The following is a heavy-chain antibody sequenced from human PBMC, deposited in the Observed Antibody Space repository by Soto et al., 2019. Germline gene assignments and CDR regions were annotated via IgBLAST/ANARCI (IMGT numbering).Heavy chain of an antibody. CDR3: ARDSPNVDCSSTSCYKERYYYGMDV. Sequence: PGGSLRLSCAASGFTFSSYWMSWVRQAPGKGLEWVANIKQDGSEKYYVDSVKGRFTISRDNAKNSLYLQMNSLRAEDTAVYYCARDSPNVDCSSTSCYKERYYYGMDVWGQGTTVTVSS. CDR2: IKQDGSEK. J-gene: IGHJ6*02. CDR1: GFTFSSYW. V-gene: IGHV3-7*03. D-gene: IGHD2-2*02.